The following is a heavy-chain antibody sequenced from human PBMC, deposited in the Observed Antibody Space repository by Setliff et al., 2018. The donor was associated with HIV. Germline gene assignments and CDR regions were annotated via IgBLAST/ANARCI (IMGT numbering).Heavy chain of an antibody. CDR2: ISSSSSYI. V-gene: IGHV3-21*01. CDR1: GFTFSTYT. CDR3: AKEFEDLSGAY. J-gene: IGHJ4*02. D-gene: IGHD3-10*01. Sequence: KPGGSLRLSCVVSGFTFSTYTMSWVRQAPGKGLEWVASISSSSSYISYKDSVKGRFTISRDNSKNTLYLQMNSLRAEDTATYYCAKEFEDLSGAYWGQGTMVTVSS.